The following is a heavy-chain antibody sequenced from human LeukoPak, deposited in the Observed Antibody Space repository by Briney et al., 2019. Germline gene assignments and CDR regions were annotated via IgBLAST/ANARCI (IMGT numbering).Heavy chain of an antibody. Sequence: GESLKISCAASGFTFSNNGMHWVRQTPGKGLEWVAFTRYDESKTFYGDSVRGRFTISRDNSKNTLYLQMNSLTTDDSAVYYCAKARYSGSPALDFWGQGTLVTVSS. D-gene: IGHD1-26*01. J-gene: IGHJ4*02. V-gene: IGHV3-30*02. CDR1: GFTFSNNG. CDR2: TRYDESKT. CDR3: AKARYSGSPALDF.